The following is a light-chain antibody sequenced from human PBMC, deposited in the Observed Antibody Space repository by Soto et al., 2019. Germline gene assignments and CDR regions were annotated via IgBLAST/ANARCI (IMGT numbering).Light chain of an antibody. CDR2: GAS. Sequence: EIVLTQSPGTLSLSPGERATLSCRASQSVGSTYLAWYQQKPGQAPRLLIYGASSRATGIPDRFSGGGSGTDFTLTISRLEPEDFAVYYCQQFSSYPLTFGGGTKVDI. V-gene: IGKV3-20*01. CDR3: QQFSSYPLT. J-gene: IGKJ4*01. CDR1: QSVGSTY.